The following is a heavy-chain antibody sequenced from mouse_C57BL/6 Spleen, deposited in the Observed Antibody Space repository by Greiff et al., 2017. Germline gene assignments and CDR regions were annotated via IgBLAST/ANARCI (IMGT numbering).Heavy chain of an antibody. Sequence: VKLVESGPELVKPGASVKISCKASGYAFSSSWMNWVKQRPGKGLEWIGRIYPGDGDTNYNGKFKGKATLTADKSSSTAYMQLSSLTSEDSAVYFCARRVSPYAMDYWGQGTSVTVSS. CDR3: ARRVSPYAMDY. CDR2: IYPGDGDT. V-gene: IGHV1-82*01. CDR1: GYAFSSSW. D-gene: IGHD6-2*01. J-gene: IGHJ4*01.